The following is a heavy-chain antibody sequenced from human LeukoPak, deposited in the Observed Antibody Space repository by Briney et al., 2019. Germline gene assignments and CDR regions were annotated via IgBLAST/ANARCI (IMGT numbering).Heavy chain of an antibody. CDR2: ISGSGGST. CDR3: AKGLLSTIFGVVTENYFDY. Sequence: GGSLRLSCAASGFTFSSYAMSWVRQAPGKGLEWVSAISGSGGSTYYADSVKGRFTISRDNSKNTLYLQMNSLRAEDTAVYYCAKGLLSTIFGVVTENYFDYWGQGTLVTVSS. D-gene: IGHD3-3*01. CDR1: GFTFSSYA. V-gene: IGHV3-23*01. J-gene: IGHJ4*02.